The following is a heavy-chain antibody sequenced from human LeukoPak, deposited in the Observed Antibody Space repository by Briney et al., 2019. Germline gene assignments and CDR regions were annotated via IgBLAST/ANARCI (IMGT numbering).Heavy chain of an antibody. V-gene: IGHV1-3*01. D-gene: IGHD2-2*01. CDR2: INAGNGNT. J-gene: IGHJ5*01. Sequence: APVKVSCKASGYTFTSYAMHWVRQAPGQRLEWMGWINAGNGNTKYSQKFQGRVTITRDTSASTAYMELSSLRSEDTAVYYCARILLRYCSITSCSFGFWGQGTLVTVSS. CDR1: GYTFTSYA. CDR3: ARILLRYCSITSCSFGF.